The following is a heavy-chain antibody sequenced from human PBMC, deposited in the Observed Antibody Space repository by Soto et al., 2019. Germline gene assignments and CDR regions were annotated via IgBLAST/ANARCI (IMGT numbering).Heavy chain of an antibody. CDR2: IYHSGST. V-gene: IGHV4-30-2*01. Sequence: SETLSLTCVVSGGAIGSGGYSWSWIRQPPGKGLEWIGFIYHSGSTYYNSSLASRVTMSIDTSRNQFSLKLISVSAADTAIYYCARVSVGATVGGLYYFDHWGQGTLVTVSS. J-gene: IGHJ4*02. CDR1: GGAIGSGGYS. CDR3: ARVSVGATVGGLYYFDH. D-gene: IGHD1-26*01.